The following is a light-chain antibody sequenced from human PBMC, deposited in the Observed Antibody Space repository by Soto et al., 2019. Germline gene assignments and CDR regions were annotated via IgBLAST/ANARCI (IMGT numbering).Light chain of an antibody. V-gene: IGKV1-5*01. Sequence: DIQMTQSPSTLPGSLGDRVTITCRASQSISSWLAWYQQKPGKAPKLLIYDASSLESGVPSRFSGSGSGTEFTLTISSLQPDDFATYYCQQYNSYWTFGQGTKVDIK. CDR3: QQYNSYWT. CDR1: QSISSW. CDR2: DAS. J-gene: IGKJ1*01.